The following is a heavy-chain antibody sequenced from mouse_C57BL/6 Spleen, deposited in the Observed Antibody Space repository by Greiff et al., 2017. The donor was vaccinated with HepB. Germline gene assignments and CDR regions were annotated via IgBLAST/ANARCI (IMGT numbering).Heavy chain of an antibody. V-gene: IGHV7-1*01. D-gene: IGHD1-1*01. CDR1: GFTFSDFY. CDR2: SRNKANDYTT. CDR3: ARDALRGFAY. Sequence: EVQLVESGGGLVQSGRSLRLSCATSGFTFSDFYMEWVRQAPGKGLEWIAASRNKANDYTTEYSASVKGRFIVSRDTSQSILYLQMNALRAEDTAIYYCARDALRGFAYWGQGTLVTVSA. J-gene: IGHJ3*01.